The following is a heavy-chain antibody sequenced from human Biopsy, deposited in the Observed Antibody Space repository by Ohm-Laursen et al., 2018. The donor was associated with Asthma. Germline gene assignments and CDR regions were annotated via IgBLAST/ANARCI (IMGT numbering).Heavy chain of an antibody. Sequence: SLRLSCTAAGFSFSNFAIHWVRQAPGKGLEWVGVISKDASTQDYADSVKGRFTMARDNSKNTLDLRMNSLREEDTAVYYCVRDGTDDAFDIWGQGTVVSVSS. CDR3: VRDGTDDAFDI. J-gene: IGHJ3*02. D-gene: IGHD1-1*01. CDR1: GFSFSNFA. CDR2: ISKDASTQ. V-gene: IGHV3-30*01.